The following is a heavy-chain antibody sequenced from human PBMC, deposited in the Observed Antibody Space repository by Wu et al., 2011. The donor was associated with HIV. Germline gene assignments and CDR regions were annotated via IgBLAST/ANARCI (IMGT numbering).Heavy chain of an antibody. J-gene: IGHJ1*01. CDR1: GYTFSSYD. D-gene: IGHD3-10*01. V-gene: IGHV1-8*01. Sequence: QVQLVQSGAEVKKPGASVKVSCKASGYTFSSYDINWVRQASGQGLEWIGWMNPNGVYTGYAQKFQGRVTMTTDTSISTAYMELSSLRSDDTAVYYCARRYYSGSGTFPHFHHWGQGTLVTVSS. CDR3: ARRYYSGSGTFPHFHH. CDR2: MNPNGVYT.